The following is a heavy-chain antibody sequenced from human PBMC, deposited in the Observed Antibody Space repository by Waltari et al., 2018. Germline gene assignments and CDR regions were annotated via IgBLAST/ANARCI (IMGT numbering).Heavy chain of an antibody. CDR1: GGPIRSYN. Sequence: QVQLQESGPGLVKPSATLFVTSTVPGGPIRSYNWTSIRQPPGKGLEWIGYIYYSGSTNYNPSLKSRVTISLDTSKNQFSLKLSSVTAADTAVYYCARVIITMVRDNYFDYWGQGTLVTVSS. CDR3: ARVIITMVRDNYFDY. V-gene: IGHV4-59*01. D-gene: IGHD3-10*01. CDR2: IYYSGST. J-gene: IGHJ4*02.